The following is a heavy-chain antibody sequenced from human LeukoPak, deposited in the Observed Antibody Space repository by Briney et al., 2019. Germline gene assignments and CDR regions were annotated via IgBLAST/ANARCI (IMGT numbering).Heavy chain of an antibody. D-gene: IGHD3-3*02. CDR3: AKNRGTGLAFYDY. CDR1: GFSFSSYA. V-gene: IGHV3-23*01. CDR2: ISGGGYYI. Sequence: PGGSLRLSCAASGFSFSSYAMTWVRQAPGRGLEWVSAISGGGYYIYYADSVRGWFTTSRDNSKNTLYLQMTNLRAEDTGLYYCAKNRGTGLAFYDYWGQGTQVTVSS. J-gene: IGHJ4*02.